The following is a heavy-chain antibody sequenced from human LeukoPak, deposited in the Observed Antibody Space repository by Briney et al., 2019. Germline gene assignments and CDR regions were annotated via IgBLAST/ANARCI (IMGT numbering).Heavy chain of an antibody. V-gene: IGHV3-21*01. CDR3: AILYCSGGSCYYDY. D-gene: IGHD2-15*01. CDR1: GFTFSNAW. Sequence: GGSLRLSCAASGFTFSNAWMSWVRQAPGKGLEWVSSISSSSSYIYYADSVKGRFTISRDNAKNSLYLQMNSLRAEDTAVYYCAILYCSGGSCYYDYWGQGTLVTVSS. J-gene: IGHJ4*02. CDR2: ISSSSSYI.